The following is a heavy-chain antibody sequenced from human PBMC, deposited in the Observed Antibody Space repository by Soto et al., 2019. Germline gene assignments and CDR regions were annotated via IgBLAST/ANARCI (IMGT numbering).Heavy chain of an antibody. J-gene: IGHJ6*02. V-gene: IGHV1-69*13. Sequence: SVKVSCKASGGTFSTYAISWVRQAPGQGLEWMGGIIPIFRTANYAQKFQGRITITADDSTGTAYMDLSSLTSEDTAAYYCARDSLVPAAADYFYGMDVWGQGTTVTVSS. CDR2: IIPIFRTA. CDR3: ARDSLVPAAADYFYGMDV. CDR1: GGTFSTYA. D-gene: IGHD2-2*01.